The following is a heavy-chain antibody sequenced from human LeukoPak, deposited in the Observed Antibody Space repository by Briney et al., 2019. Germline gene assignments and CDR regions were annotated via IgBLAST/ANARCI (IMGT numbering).Heavy chain of an antibody. CDR2: ISYDGSNK. Sequence: GGSLRLSCAASGFIFSSYGMHWVRQAPGKGLEWVAVISYDGSNKYYADSVKGRFTISRDISKNTLSLLMNSLRAEDTAVYYCAKDIGQRAGWPPYSFDYWGQGILVTVSS. J-gene: IGHJ4*02. CDR3: AKDIGQRAGWPPYSFDY. CDR1: GFIFSSYG. D-gene: IGHD6-19*01. V-gene: IGHV3-30*18.